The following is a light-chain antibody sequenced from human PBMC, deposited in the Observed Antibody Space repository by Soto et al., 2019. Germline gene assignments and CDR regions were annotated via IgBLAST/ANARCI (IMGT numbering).Light chain of an antibody. CDR1: TPNIASNY. J-gene: IGLJ3*02. CDR2: RNT. V-gene: IGLV1-47*01. CDR3: AGWDDRLSGPV. Sequence: QSVLTQPPSASGPPGPRVTIPCSGSTPNIASNYVYWYQQFPGTAPKLLIYRNTQRPSGVPDRFSGSKSGTSASLAISGLRSEDEAEYFCAGWDDRLSGPVFGGGTKLTVL.